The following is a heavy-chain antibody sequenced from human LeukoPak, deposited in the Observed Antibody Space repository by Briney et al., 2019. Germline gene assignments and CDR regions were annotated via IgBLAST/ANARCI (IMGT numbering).Heavy chain of an antibody. D-gene: IGHD6-19*01. V-gene: IGHV4-39*01. CDR2: IYYSGST. CDR3: ARHDSSGQYFQH. CDR1: GGSISSYY. Sequence: SETLSLTCTVSGGSISSYYWSWIRQPPGKGLEWIGTIYYSGSTYYNPSLKSRVTISVDTSKNQFSLRLSSVTAADTAVYYCARHDSSGQYFQHWGQGTLVTVSS. J-gene: IGHJ1*01.